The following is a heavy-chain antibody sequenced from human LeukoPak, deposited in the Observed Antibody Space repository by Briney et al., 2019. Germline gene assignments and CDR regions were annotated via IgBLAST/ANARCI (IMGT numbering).Heavy chain of an antibody. D-gene: IGHD6-13*01. Sequence: GGSLRLSCAASGFTFSSYAMSWVRQAPGKGLEWVSVIYSGGSTYYADSVKGRFTISRDNSKNTLYLQMNSLRAEDTAVYYCARDSSSWYGDAFDIWGQGTMVTVSS. CDR1: GFTFSSYA. CDR3: ARDSSSWYGDAFDI. CDR2: IYSGGST. J-gene: IGHJ3*02. V-gene: IGHV3-53*01.